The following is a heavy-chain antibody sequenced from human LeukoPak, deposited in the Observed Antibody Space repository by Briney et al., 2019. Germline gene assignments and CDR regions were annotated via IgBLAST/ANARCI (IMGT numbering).Heavy chain of an antibody. CDR2: MNPNSGNT. V-gene: IGHV1-8*01. D-gene: IGHD1-26*01. Sequence: ASVKVSCKASGYTFTSYDINWVRQATGQGLEWMGWMNPNSGNTGYAQKFQGRVTMTRNTSISTAYMELSRLRSDDTAVYYCARVRIVGATAGRFDPWGQGTLVTVSS. CDR3: ARVRIVGATAGRFDP. J-gene: IGHJ5*02. CDR1: GYTFTSYD.